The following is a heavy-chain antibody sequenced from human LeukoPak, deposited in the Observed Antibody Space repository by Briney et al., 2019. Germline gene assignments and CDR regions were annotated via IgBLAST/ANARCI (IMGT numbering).Heavy chain of an antibody. J-gene: IGHJ4*02. CDR2: ISSSSSYI. V-gene: IGHV3-21*01. Sequence: GGSLRLSCAASGFTFSSYSLNWVRQAPGKGLEWVSSISSSSSYIYYADSVKGRFTISRDNAKNSLYLQMNSLRAEDTAVYYCARDISGWYGYRDYWGQGTLVTVSS. CDR3: ARDISGWYGYRDY. D-gene: IGHD6-19*01. CDR1: GFTFSSYS.